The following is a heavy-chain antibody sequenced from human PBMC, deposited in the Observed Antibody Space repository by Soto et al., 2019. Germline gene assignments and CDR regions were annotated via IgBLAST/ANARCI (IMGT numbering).Heavy chain of an antibody. CDR1: GYTFITYG. D-gene: IGHD3-22*01. V-gene: IGHV1-18*01. CDR3: ARGPTDYYDNSDNYFLDS. CDR2: ISTYNGNT. J-gene: IGHJ5*02. Sequence: ASVKVSCKASGYTFITYGVSWVRQAPGQGLDWLGWISTYNGNTRYAERLQGRVTMTTDTTTNTAYMELRNLRSDDTAVYYCARGPTDYYDNSDNYFLDSWGQGTLVTVSS.